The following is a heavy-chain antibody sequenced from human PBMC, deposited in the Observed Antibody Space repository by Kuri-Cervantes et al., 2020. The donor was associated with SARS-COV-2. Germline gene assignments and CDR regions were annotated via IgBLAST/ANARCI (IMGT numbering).Heavy chain of an antibody. V-gene: IGHV4-34*01. J-gene: IGHJ4*02. Sequence: SETLSLTCAVYGGSFSGFYWSWIRQAPGKGLEWIGEINHSGSTSYNPSLKSRVTISVDTSKNQFSLKLNSVTAADTAVYYCARGTYTYYDFWRGPYFDYWGQGNLVTVSS. D-gene: IGHD3/OR15-3a*01. CDR2: INHSGST. CDR3: ARGTYTYYDFWRGPYFDY. CDR1: GGSFSGFY.